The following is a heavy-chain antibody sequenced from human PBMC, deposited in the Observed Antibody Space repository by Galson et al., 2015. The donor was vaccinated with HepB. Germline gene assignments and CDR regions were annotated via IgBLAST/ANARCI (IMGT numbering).Heavy chain of an antibody. J-gene: IGHJ4*02. Sequence: SETLSLTCTVSGGSISNSYWSWVRQPPGKGLEWIGYVHYNGITECNPSLKSRVTMSVDTSKNQFSLKLTSVTAADTAVYYCARRRCSGASCYQDDWGQGALVTVSS. D-gene: IGHD2-15*01. CDR3: ARRRCSGASCYQDD. CDR1: GGSISNSY. V-gene: IGHV4-59*01. CDR2: VHYNGIT.